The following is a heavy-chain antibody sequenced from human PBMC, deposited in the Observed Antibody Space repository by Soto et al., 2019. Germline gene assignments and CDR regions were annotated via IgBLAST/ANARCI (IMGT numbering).Heavy chain of an antibody. J-gene: IGHJ6*03. Sequence: QVQLQESGPGLVKPSETLSLTCTVSGDSISSSYWNWIRQAPGKGLEWIGYIDYTGSTNYNPSLMSRVTLSVDPSNNQYSLKLSSVTAADTAVYYCARGVLEWLLRDSYYYYMDVWGKGTTVTVSS. V-gene: IGHV4-59*01. CDR3: ARGVLEWLLRDSYYYYMDV. D-gene: IGHD3-3*01. CDR1: GDSISSSY. CDR2: IDYTGST.